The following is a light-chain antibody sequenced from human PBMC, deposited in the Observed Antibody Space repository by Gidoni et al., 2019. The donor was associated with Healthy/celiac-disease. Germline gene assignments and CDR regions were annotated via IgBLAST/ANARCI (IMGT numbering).Light chain of an antibody. Sequence: QSALTQPASVSGSPGQSITITCTGTSSDVGSYNLVSWYQQHPGKAPKLRIYEGSKRPSGVSNRFSGSKSGNTASLTISGFQAEDEADYYCCSSAGSITFVFGGGTKLTVL. CDR3: CSSAGSITFV. J-gene: IGLJ2*01. CDR1: SSDVGSYNL. V-gene: IGLV2-23*03. CDR2: EGS.